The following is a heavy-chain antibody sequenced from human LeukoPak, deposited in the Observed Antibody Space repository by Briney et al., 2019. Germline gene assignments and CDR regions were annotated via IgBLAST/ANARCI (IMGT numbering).Heavy chain of an antibody. V-gene: IGHV3-9*01. Sequence: PGGSLRLSCAGSGFKFDKYDMHWVRQAPGKGLEWVSSISWNSDSIGYTDSVEGRFTISRDNTKNSLSLQMNSLRAEDTALYYCAKGPIAVAGTWYFDSWGQGTLVTVSS. D-gene: IGHD6-19*01. CDR1: GFKFDKYD. J-gene: IGHJ4*02. CDR2: ISWNSDSI. CDR3: AKGPIAVAGTWYFDS.